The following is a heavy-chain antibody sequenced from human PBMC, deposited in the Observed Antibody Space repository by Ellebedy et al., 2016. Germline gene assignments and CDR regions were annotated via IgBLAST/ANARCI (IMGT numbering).Heavy chain of an antibody. J-gene: IGHJ4*02. CDR3: ALEYSSSSRDDY. V-gene: IGHV1-46*03. CDR2: INPGGGAT. CDR1: GYMFTSHY. Sequence: ASVKVSXKASGYMFTSHYIHWVRQAPGQGLEWMGMINPGGGATSYDRKFQGRVTMSRDTSMSTVYMDLSSLRSDDTAIYYCALEYSSSSRDDYWGQGTLVTVSS. D-gene: IGHD6-6*01.